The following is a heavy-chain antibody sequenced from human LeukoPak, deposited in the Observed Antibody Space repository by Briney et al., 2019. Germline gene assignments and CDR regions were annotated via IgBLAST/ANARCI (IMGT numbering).Heavy chain of an antibody. Sequence: GGSLRLSCAASGFTFDGYAMHWVRQAPGKGLEWVSLFSGDGGSTYYADSVKGRFTISRDNSENSLYLQMNSLRTEDTALYYCAKGGYYRDYYFDYWGQGTLVTVSS. V-gene: IGHV3-43*02. CDR3: AKGGYYRDYYFDY. CDR2: FSGDGGST. CDR1: GFTFDGYA. D-gene: IGHD3-3*01. J-gene: IGHJ4*02.